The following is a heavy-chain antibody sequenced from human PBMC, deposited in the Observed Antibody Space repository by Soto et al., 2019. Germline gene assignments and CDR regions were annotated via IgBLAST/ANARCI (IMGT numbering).Heavy chain of an antibody. Sequence: QVQLVQSGAEVKKPGASVKVSCKASGYTFTSYDINWVRQATGQGLEWMGWMNPNSGNTGYAQKFQGRVTMTRNTCISTAYMELSSLRSEDTAVYYCARQGRSYCSGGSCYLDAFDIWGQGTMVTVSS. CDR2: MNPNSGNT. CDR1: GYTFTSYD. CDR3: ARQGRSYCSGGSCYLDAFDI. V-gene: IGHV1-8*01. D-gene: IGHD2-15*01. J-gene: IGHJ3*02.